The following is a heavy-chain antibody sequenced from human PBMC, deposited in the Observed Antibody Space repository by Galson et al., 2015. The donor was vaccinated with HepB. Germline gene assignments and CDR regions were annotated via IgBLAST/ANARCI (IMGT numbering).Heavy chain of an antibody. J-gene: IGHJ4*02. CDR2: ISSSSSYT. CDR1: GFTFSDYY. CDR3: ARGGLYSGYGFDY. V-gene: IGHV3-11*06. D-gene: IGHD5-12*01. Sequence: SLRLSCAASGFTFSDYYMSWIRQAPGKGLEWVPYISSSSSYTNYADSVKGRFTISRDNAKNSLYLQMNSLRAEDTAVYYCARGGLYSGYGFDYWGQGTLVTVSS.